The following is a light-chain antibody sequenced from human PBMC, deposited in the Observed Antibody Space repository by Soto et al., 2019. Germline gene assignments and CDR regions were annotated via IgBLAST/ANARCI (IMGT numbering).Light chain of an antibody. CDR3: CSYAGSSTFKV. CDR2: EGS. V-gene: IGLV2-23*03. J-gene: IGLJ2*01. Sequence: SALTKPASVSGSPGQSITISCTGTSSDVGSYNLVSWYQQHPGKAPKLMIYEGSKRPSGVSNRFSGSKSGNTASLTISGLQAEDEADYYCCSYAGSSTFKVFGGGTKLTVL. CDR1: SSDVGSYNL.